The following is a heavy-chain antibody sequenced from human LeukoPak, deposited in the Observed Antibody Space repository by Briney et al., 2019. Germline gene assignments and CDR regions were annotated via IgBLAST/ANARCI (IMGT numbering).Heavy chain of an antibody. CDR2: ISGSGGST. V-gene: IGHV3-23*01. J-gene: IGHJ6*02. Sequence: GGSLRLSCAASGFTFSSYAMSWVRQAPGKGLEWVSAISGSGGSTYYADSVKGRFTISRDNSKNTLYLQMNSLRAEDTAVYYCAGLQRVVPAAIYYYYGMDVWGQGTTVTVSS. CDR1: GFTFSSYA. CDR3: AGLQRVVPAAIYYYYGMDV. D-gene: IGHD2-2*02.